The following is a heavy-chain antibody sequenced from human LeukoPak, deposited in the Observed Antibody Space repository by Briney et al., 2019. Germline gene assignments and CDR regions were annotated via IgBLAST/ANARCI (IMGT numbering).Heavy chain of an antibody. V-gene: IGHV3-48*01. CDR1: GFSFSSYS. Sequence: GGSLRLSCAASGFSFSSYSMNWVRQAPGKGLEWVSYISSSSSTITYADSVKGRFTSTRDNAKNSLYLHMNSLRAEDTAVYYCARDGGYREDYWGQGTRVTVSS. CDR2: ISSSSSTI. J-gene: IGHJ4*02. D-gene: IGHD5-12*01. CDR3: ARDGGYREDY.